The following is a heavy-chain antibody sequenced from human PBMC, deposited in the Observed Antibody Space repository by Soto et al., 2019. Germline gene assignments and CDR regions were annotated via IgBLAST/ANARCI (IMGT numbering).Heavy chain of an antibody. CDR2: IYPSDSDT. CDR3: ARGGVSTRTFDY. J-gene: IGHJ4*02. V-gene: IGHV5-51*01. D-gene: IGHD3-3*01. Sequence: PEESLKISCSGSGYNFAGYWIAWVRQMPGKGLELMGIIYPSDSDTRYRPSFQGQVTISADKSISSAYLQWGSLRASDTAMYYCARGGVSTRTFDYWGQGTPVTVSS. CDR1: GYNFAGYW.